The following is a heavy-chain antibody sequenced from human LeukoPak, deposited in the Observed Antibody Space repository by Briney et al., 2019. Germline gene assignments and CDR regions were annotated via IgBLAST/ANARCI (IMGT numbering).Heavy chain of an antibody. CDR1: GFTFDDYA. Sequence: PGGSLRLSCAASGFTFDDYAMHWVRQAPGKGLEWVSGISWNSGSIGYADSVKGRFTISRDNAKNSLYLQMNSLRAEDTAVYYCARVGTYYDILTGYHSVNYFDYWGQGTLVTVSS. CDR2: ISWNSGSI. CDR3: ARVGTYYDILTGYHSVNYFDY. J-gene: IGHJ4*02. V-gene: IGHV3-9*01. D-gene: IGHD3-9*01.